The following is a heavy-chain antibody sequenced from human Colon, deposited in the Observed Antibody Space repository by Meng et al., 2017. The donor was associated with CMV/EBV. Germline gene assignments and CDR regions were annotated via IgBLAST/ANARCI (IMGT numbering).Heavy chain of an antibody. V-gene: IGHV1-69*05. CDR3: ARSIVGALGMDV. Sequence: SVKVSCKASGGPLNSYAISWVRWAPGQGLEWMGGVIPIYGMVNYAQKFQGRVTITTDESTKTAYLELSSLRFEDTALYYCARSIVGALGMDVWGQGTTVTVS. D-gene: IGHD1-26*01. J-gene: IGHJ6*02. CDR2: VIPIYGMV. CDR1: GGPLNSYA.